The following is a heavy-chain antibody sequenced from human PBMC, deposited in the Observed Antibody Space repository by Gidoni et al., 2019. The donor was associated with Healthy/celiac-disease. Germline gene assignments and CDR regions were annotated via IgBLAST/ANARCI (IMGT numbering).Heavy chain of an antibody. V-gene: IGHV3-30-3*01. D-gene: IGHD5-12*01. CDR2: ISYDGSNK. CDR3: AREGRRWLLASSASFDY. Sequence: QVQLVESGGGVVQPGRSLRLSCAASGFTFSSYAMPWVRQAPGKGLEWVAVISYDGSNKYYADSVKGRFTISRDNSKNTLYLQMNSLRAEDTAVYYCAREGRRWLLASSASFDYWGQGTLVTVSS. CDR1: GFTFSSYA. J-gene: IGHJ4*02.